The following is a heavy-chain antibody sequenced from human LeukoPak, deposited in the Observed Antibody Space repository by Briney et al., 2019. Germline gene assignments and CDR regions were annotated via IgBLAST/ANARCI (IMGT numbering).Heavy chain of an antibody. D-gene: IGHD6-13*01. Sequence: GGSLRLSCAASGFTFSSYWMHWVRQAPGKGLVWVSHINTDGGSTGHADSVKGRFTISRDNAKNTLYLQMNSLRAEDTAVYYCARPSAAGPHFDYWGQGTLVTVSS. J-gene: IGHJ4*02. V-gene: IGHV3-74*01. CDR1: GFTFSSYW. CDR2: INTDGGST. CDR3: ARPSAAGPHFDY.